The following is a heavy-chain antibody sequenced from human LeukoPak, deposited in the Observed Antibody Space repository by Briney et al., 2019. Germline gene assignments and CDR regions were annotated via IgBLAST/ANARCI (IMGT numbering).Heavy chain of an antibody. CDR3: TTHFTWGATGGFDY. Sequence: SETLSLTCAVSGGSISSSNWWSWVRQPPGKGLEWIGEIYHSGSTNYNPSLKSRVTISVDKSKNQSSLKLSSVTAADTAVYYCTTHFTWGATGGFDYWGQGTLVTVSS. CDR2: IYHSGST. D-gene: IGHD1-26*01. CDR1: GGSISSSNW. V-gene: IGHV4-4*02. J-gene: IGHJ4*02.